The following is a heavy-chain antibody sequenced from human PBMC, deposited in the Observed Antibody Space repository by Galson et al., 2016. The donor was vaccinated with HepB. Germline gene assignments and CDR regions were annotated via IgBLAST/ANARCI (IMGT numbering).Heavy chain of an antibody. Sequence: SVKVSCKASGYTFTSYYMHWVRQAPGQGLEWMGIINPSGGRTSYAQKFQGRVTMTRDTSTSTVYMELSSLRSEDTAIYYCARGRLAFFDWGGGWFDPWGQGTLVTVSS. CDR2: INPSGGRT. CDR3: ARGRLAFFDWGGGWFDP. J-gene: IGHJ5*02. V-gene: IGHV1-46*01. CDR1: GYTFTSYY. D-gene: IGHD3-9*01.